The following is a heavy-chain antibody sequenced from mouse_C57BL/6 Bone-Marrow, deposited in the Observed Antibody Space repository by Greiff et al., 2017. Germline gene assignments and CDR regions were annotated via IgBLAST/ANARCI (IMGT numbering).Heavy chain of an antibody. D-gene: IGHD1-1*01. Sequence: QVQLQQPGAELVRPGSSVKLSCKASGYTFTSYWMDWVKQRPGQGLEWIGNIYPSDSETHYNQKFKDKATLTVDKSSSTAYMQLSSLTSEDSAVYYWARGIYYYGSSYFYFDYWGQGTTLTVSS. J-gene: IGHJ2*01. V-gene: IGHV1-61*01. CDR1: GYTFTSYW. CDR3: ARGIYYYGSSYFYFDY. CDR2: IYPSDSET.